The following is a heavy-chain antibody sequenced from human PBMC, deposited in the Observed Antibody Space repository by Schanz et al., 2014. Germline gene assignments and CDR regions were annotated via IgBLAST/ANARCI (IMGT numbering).Heavy chain of an antibody. CDR1: GFTLSSYA. V-gene: IGHV3-30-3*01. Sequence: QVQLVESGGGVAQPGRSLRLSCAASGFTLSSYAMHWVRQAPGKGLEWVAVMSYDGSNKYYADSVKGRFTTSRDTPKNTLYVQMNSRRADDTAVYYCARENSSGYYPAVTYYIDVWGKGTTVTVSS. J-gene: IGHJ6*03. CDR2: MSYDGSNK. D-gene: IGHD3-22*01. CDR3: ARENSSGYYPAVTYYIDV.